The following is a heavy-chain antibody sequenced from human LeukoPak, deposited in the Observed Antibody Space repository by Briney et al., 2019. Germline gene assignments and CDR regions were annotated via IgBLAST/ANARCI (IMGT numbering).Heavy chain of an antibody. D-gene: IGHD1-26*01. CDR1: GYTFSSYY. V-gene: IGHV1-46*04. CDR2: IKPSDGST. J-gene: IGHJ4*02. CDR3: ATGELLQMGNDY. Sequence: ASVKVSCKASGYTFSSYYIHWVRQAPGQGLEWTGIIKPSDGSTSYGQKLQGRVTMTRDMSTSTVYMELSSLRSGDTAVYYCATGELLQMGNDYWGQGTLVTVSS.